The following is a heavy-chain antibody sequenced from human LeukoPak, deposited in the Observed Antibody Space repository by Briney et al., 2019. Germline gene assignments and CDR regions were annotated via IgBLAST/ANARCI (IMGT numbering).Heavy chain of an antibody. CDR1: GFIFSSYR. CDR3: ARAGSYYDILTGQNWFDP. CDR2: ISSSSSTI. Sequence: GGSLRLSCAASGFIFSSYRMNWVRQAPGKGLEWISYISSSSSTIEYADSVKGRFTISRDNAKNSLYLQMSSLRAEDTAVYYCARAGSYYDILTGQNWFDPWGQGTLVTVSS. D-gene: IGHD3-9*01. V-gene: IGHV3-48*01. J-gene: IGHJ5*02.